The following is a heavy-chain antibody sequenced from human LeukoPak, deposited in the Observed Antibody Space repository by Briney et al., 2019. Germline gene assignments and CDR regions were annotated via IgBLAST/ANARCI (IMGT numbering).Heavy chain of an antibody. J-gene: IGHJ6*02. CDR3: ATYKNWVAWDV. Sequence: PGGSLRLSCAASGFSFSDSWMSWVRQAPGKGPGRVANIKEDESQEHYADSVKGRFTVSRDNAKNSLFLQMNSLRVEDTAVYYCATYKNWVAWDVWGQGTTVSVSS. CDR1: GFSFSDSW. V-gene: IGHV3-7*01. CDR2: IKEDESQE. D-gene: IGHD7-27*01.